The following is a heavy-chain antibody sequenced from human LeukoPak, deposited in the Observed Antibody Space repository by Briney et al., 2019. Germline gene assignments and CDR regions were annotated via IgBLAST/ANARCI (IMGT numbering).Heavy chain of an antibody. J-gene: IGHJ4*02. Sequence: KPGESLKISCKGSGYSFTSYWIGWVRQMPGKGLEWMGIIYPGDSDTRYSPSFQGQVTISADKSISTAYLQWSSLKASDTAMYYCARQEITFGGVTVLFDYWGQGTLVTVSS. V-gene: IGHV5-51*01. CDR3: ARQEITFGGVTVLFDY. CDR2: IYPGDSDT. CDR1: GYSFTSYW. D-gene: IGHD3-16*02.